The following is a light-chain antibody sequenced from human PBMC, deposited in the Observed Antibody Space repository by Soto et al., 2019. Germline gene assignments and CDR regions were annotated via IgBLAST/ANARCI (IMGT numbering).Light chain of an antibody. CDR2: DVN. CDR1: NSDVGGYKY. J-gene: IGLJ2*01. CDR3: CSYAGAHTFL. Sequence: QSALTQPRSVSGSPGQSVTISCTGTNSDVGGYKYVSWYQQHPGKTPKLMIYDVNKRPSGVPDRFSGSKSGNTASLTISGLQAEDGADYYCCSYAGAHTFLFGGGTKLTVL. V-gene: IGLV2-11*01.